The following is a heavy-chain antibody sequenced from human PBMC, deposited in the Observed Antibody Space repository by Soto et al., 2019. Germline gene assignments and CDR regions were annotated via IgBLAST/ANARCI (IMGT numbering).Heavy chain of an antibody. CDR3: ARDRWLGAVGYFDL. CDR1: GGSISSGGYS. D-gene: IGHD1-26*01. V-gene: IGHV4-30-2*01. Sequence: QLQLQESGSGLVKPSQTLSLTCAVSGGSISSGGYSWSWIRQPPGKGLEWIGYIYHSGSTYYNPSLKRRVTISVDRSKNQFSLKLSSVTAADTAVYYCARDRWLGAVGYFDLWGRGTLVTVSS. CDR2: IYHSGST. J-gene: IGHJ2*01.